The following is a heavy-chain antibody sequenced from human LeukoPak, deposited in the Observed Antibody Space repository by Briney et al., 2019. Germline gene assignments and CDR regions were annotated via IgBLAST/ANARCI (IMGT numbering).Heavy chain of an antibody. CDR1: GASISGYY. Sequence: PSETLSLTCSVSGASISGYYWSWIRPPPGKGLEWFGHIYYSGSTTYNPSLKSRVTISVDTSKNQFSLKLSSVTAADTAVYYCARCLSRCNNGFDIWGQGTMVTVSS. J-gene: IGHJ3*02. CDR3: ARCLSRCNNGFDI. D-gene: IGHD2/OR15-2a*01. CDR2: IYYSGST. V-gene: IGHV4-59*01.